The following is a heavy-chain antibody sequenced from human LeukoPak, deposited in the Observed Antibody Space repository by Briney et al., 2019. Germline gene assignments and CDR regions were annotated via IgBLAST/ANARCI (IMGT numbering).Heavy chain of an antibody. V-gene: IGHV3-23*01. CDR2: ITSGGTT. J-gene: IGHJ4*02. Sequence: PGGSLRLSCAAAGFTFSNCAMSWVRQAPGKGLEWVSVITSGGTTYYAHSVKGRFTISRDNPKSTLFLQMNGLRAEDTAVYFCAKENYRGGWLDWWAQGMLVTVAS. CDR1: GFTFSNCA. D-gene: IGHD6-19*01. CDR3: AKENYRGGWLDW.